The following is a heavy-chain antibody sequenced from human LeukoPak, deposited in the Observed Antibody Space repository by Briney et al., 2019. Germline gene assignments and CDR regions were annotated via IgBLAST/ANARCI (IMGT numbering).Heavy chain of an antibody. CDR2: ISRSGDTI. D-gene: IGHD3-9*01. Sequence: GGSLRLSCAASGFTFSDYYMSWIRQAPGKGLEWVSYISRSGDTIDYADSVKGRFTISRDNVKNTLYLQMNSLRAEDTAVYYCARDFDMGGTPGDDFDFWGQGTLVTVSS. V-gene: IGHV3-11*04. CDR1: GFTFSDYY. CDR3: ARDFDMGGTPGDDFDF. J-gene: IGHJ4*02.